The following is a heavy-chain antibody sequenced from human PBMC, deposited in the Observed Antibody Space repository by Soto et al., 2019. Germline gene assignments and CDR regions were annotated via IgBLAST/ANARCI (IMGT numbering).Heavy chain of an antibody. Sequence: PSETLSLTCTVSGGSVSSGSYYWSWIRQPPGKGLEWIGYIYYSGSTNYSPSLKSRVTISVDTSKNQFSLKLSSVTAADTAVYYCARTIEVVTPRAFDIWGQGTMVTVSS. V-gene: IGHV4-61*01. J-gene: IGHJ3*02. CDR3: ARTIEVVTPRAFDI. D-gene: IGHD2-15*01. CDR1: GGSVSSGSYY. CDR2: IYYSGST.